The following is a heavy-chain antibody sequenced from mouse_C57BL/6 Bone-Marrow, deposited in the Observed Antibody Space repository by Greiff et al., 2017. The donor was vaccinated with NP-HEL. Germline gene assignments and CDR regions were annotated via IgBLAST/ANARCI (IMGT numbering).Heavy chain of an antibody. D-gene: IGHD1-1*01. CDR2: ISSGGSYT. Sequence: EVQVVESGGDLVKPGGSLKLSCAASGFTFSSYGMSWVRQTPDKRLEWVATISSGGSYTYYPDSVKGRFTISRDNAKNTLYLQMSSLKSEDTAMYYCARAITTVVADYYAMDYWGQGTSVTVSS. CDR1: GFTFSSYG. J-gene: IGHJ4*01. CDR3: ARAITTVVADYYAMDY. V-gene: IGHV5-6*01.